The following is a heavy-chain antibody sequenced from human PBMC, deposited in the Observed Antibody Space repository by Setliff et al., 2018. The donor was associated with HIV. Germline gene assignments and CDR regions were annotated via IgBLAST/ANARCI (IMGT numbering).Heavy chain of an antibody. V-gene: IGHV4-39*01. J-gene: IGHJ2*01. D-gene: IGHD3-16*02. Sequence: SETLSLTCSVSGGSIDSSDYYWGWIRQPPGKGLEWIGTVYYTGSTFYNPSLESRVTISVDTSKNQFSLKLRSVTATDTTVYYCARLILGELSLFGPYWYFALWGRGTRVTVSS. CDR1: GGSIDSSDYY. CDR2: VYYTGST. CDR3: ARLILGELSLFGPYWYFAL.